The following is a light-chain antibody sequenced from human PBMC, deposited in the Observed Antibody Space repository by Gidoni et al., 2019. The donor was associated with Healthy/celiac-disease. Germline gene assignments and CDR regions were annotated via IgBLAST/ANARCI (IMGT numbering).Light chain of an antibody. J-gene: IGKJ2*03. CDR2: AAS. Sequence: IQMTQSPSSLSASVGDRVTITFLASQIISSYLNWEQQQPGKAPKLLIYAASSLQSGVPSRFSGSGSGTDLTLTISSLQPEVFATYYCQQSYSTPYSFGQGTSLGI. CDR1: QIISSY. V-gene: IGKV1-39*01. CDR3: QQSYSTPYS.